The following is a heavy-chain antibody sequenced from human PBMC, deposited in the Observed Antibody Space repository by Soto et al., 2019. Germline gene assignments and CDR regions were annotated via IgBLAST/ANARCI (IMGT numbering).Heavy chain of an antibody. CDR2: IYYSGST. Sequence: SENLSLTCTVSGGSISSGGYYWSWIRQHPGKGLEWIGYIYYSGSTYYNPSLKSRVTISVDPSKNQFSLELSSVTAADTAVYYCARWIDCWSGYGSGMAVWGQGAPDTVSS. J-gene: IGHJ6*02. CDR3: ARWIDCWSGYGSGMAV. V-gene: IGHV4-31*03. D-gene: IGHD3-3*01. CDR1: GGSISSGGYY.